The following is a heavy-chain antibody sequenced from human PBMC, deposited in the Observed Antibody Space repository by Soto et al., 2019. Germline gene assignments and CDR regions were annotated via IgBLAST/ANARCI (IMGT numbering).Heavy chain of an antibody. V-gene: IGHV4-61*08. CDR1: GGSISSGGYY. J-gene: IGHJ4*02. Sequence: SETLSLTCTVSGGSISSGGYYWSWIRQPPGKGLEWIGYIYYSGSTNYNPSLKSRVTISVDTSKNQFSLKLSSVTAADTAVYYCARHGAGVKRGFDYWGQGTLVTVSS. D-gene: IGHD3-10*01. CDR2: IYYSGST. CDR3: ARHGAGVKRGFDY.